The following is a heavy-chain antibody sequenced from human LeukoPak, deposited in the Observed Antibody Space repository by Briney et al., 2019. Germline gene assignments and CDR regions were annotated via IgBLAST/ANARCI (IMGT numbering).Heavy chain of an antibody. D-gene: IGHD4-11*01. CDR3: AREGLGNDYSNYGWFDP. CDR1: GGTFSSYA. V-gene: IGHV1-69*13. CDR2: IIPIFGTA. Sequence: ASVKVSCXASGGTFSSYAISWVRQAPGQGLEWMGGIIPIFGTANYAQKFQGRVTITADESTSTAYMELSSLRSEDTAVYYCAREGLGNDYSNYGWFDPWGQGTLVTVSS. J-gene: IGHJ5*02.